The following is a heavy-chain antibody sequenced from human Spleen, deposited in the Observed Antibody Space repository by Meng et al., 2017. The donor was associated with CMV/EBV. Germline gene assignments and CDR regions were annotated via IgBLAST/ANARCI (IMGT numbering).Heavy chain of an antibody. V-gene: IGHV4-61*01. Sequence: SETLSLTCTVSGGSVSSGSYYWSWIRQPPGKGLEWIGYIYYSGSTNYNPSLKSRVTISVDTSKNQFSLKLSSVTAADTAVYYCARDSIFYDIRVGPHAGPYGMDVWGQGTTVTVSS. CDR3: ARDSIFYDIRVGPHAGPYGMDV. CDR2: IYYSGST. J-gene: IGHJ6*02. D-gene: IGHD2/OR15-2a*01. CDR1: GGSVSSGSYY.